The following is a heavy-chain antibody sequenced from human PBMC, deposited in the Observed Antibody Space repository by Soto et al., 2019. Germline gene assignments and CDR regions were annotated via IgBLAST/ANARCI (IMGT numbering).Heavy chain of an antibody. CDR2: IYYSGST. V-gene: IGHV4-59*01. CDR3: ASGGYYLPPDYYYYYYGMDV. Sequence: SETLSLTCTVSGGSISSYYWSWIRQPPGKGLEWIGYIYYSGSTNYNPSLKSRVTISVDTSKNQFSLKLSSVTAADTAVYYCASGGYYLPPDYYYYYYGMDVWGQGTTVTVSS. J-gene: IGHJ6*02. D-gene: IGHD3-22*01. CDR1: GGSISSYY.